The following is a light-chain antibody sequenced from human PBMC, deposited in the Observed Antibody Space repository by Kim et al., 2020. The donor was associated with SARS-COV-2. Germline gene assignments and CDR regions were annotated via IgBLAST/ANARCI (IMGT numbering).Light chain of an antibody. CDR2: AAS. J-gene: IGKJ1*01. Sequence: ASVGDRVTITCRVSQGISKDLAWYQQKQENAPKLLIFAASALQSGVPTRFSGSGSGTDFTLTISSLQPEDVATYYCQKYNGAPWTFGQGTKVDIK. CDR1: QGISKD. CDR3: QKYNGAPWT. V-gene: IGKV1-27*01.